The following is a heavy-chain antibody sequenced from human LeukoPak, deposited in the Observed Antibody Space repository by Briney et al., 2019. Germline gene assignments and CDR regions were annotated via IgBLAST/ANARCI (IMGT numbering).Heavy chain of an antibody. D-gene: IGHD2-8*01. CDR3: ARDGAPWSYYYYMDV. Sequence: ASVKVSCKASGGTFSSYAISLVRQAPGQGLEWMGWISAYNGNTNYAQKLQGRVTMTTDTSTSTAYMELRSLRSDDTAVYYCARDGAPWSYYYYMDVWGQGTLVTVSS. CDR2: ISAYNGNT. J-gene: IGHJ6*03. V-gene: IGHV1-18*01. CDR1: GGTFSSYA.